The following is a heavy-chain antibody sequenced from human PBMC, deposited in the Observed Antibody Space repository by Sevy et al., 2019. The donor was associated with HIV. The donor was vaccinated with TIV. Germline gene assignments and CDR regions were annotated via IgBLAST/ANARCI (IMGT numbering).Heavy chain of an antibody. CDR1: GGSISSSSYY. CDR3: ASGIVVVVTAYYYYYGMDV. J-gene: IGHJ6*02. Sequence: SETLSLTCTVSGGSISSSSYYWGWIRQPPGKGLEWIGSIYYNGSTYYNPSLKSRVTISVDTSKNQFSLKLSSVTAADTAVYYGASGIVVVVTAYYYYYGMDVWGQGTTVTVSS. V-gene: IGHV4-39*01. CDR2: IYYNGST. D-gene: IGHD2-21*02.